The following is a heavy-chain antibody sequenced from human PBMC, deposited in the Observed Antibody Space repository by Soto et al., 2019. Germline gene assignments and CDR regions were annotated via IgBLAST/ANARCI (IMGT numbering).Heavy chain of an antibody. Sequence: QVQLVESGGGVVQPGRSLRLSCAASGFTFSSYGMHWVRQAPGKGLEWVAVIWYDGSNKYYADSVKGRFTISRDNSKNTLYLQMHSLRAEDTAVYYCARDYDSSGYPRYYVDYWGQGTLVTVSS. J-gene: IGHJ4*02. CDR3: ARDYDSSGYPRYYVDY. D-gene: IGHD3-22*01. V-gene: IGHV3-33*01. CDR2: IWYDGSNK. CDR1: GFTFSSYG.